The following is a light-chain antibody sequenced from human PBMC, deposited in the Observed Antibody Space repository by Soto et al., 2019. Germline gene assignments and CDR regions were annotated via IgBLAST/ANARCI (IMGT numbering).Light chain of an antibody. CDR1: SSDIGAYNY. V-gene: IGLV2-14*03. CDR3: CSYTSSSTLYV. CDR2: DVT. Sequence: SALPQPASVSGSPGQSITISCTGTSSDIGAYNYVSWYQQHPGRAPKLIIYDVTHRPAGISSRFSASKSGNTASLTISVLQTEDEADYYCCSYTSSSTLYVFGTGTKVTVL. J-gene: IGLJ1*01.